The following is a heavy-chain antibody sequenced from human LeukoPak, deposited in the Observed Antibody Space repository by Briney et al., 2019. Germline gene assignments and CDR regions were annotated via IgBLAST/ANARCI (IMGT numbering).Heavy chain of an antibody. V-gene: IGHV3-21*01. D-gene: IGHD4-11*01. J-gene: IGHJ4*02. CDR3: ARDRIKPTASAFDY. CDR1: GFTFSSYS. Sequence: GGSLRLSCAASGFTFSSYSMNWVRQAPGKGLEWVSSISSSSSYIYYADSVKGRFTISRDNAKNSLYLQMNSLRAEDTAVYYCARDRIKPTASAFDYWGQGTLVTVSS. CDR2: ISSSSSYI.